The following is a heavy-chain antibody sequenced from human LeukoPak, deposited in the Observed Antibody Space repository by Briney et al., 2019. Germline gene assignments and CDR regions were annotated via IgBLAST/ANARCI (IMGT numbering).Heavy chain of an antibody. CDR1: GYTFSSYG. J-gene: IGHJ4*02. V-gene: IGHV1-18*01. D-gene: IGHD2-21*02. CDR3: AREGCGGDCYSPYYFDY. Sequence: ASVKVSCKASGYTFSSYGISWVRQAPGQGLEWMGWISVNNGNTFYAQTLQGRVTMTTDTSTSTAYMELRSLRSDDTAVYYCAREGCGGDCYSPYYFDYWGQGTLVTVSS. CDR2: ISVNNGNT.